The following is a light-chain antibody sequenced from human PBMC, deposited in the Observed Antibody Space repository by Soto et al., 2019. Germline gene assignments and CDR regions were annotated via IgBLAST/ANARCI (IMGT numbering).Light chain of an antibody. J-gene: IGLJ1*01. V-gene: IGLV1-47*01. CDR1: SSNIGSNY. Sequence: QSVLTQPPSASGTPGQRVTISCSGSSSNIGSNYVYWYQQLPGTAPKLLIYRNNQRPSGVPDRFSGSKSGTSASLAISGLLSVDEADYYCAAWDDSLRGLNYVCGTGTKLTVL. CDR3: AAWDDSLRGLNYV. CDR2: RNN.